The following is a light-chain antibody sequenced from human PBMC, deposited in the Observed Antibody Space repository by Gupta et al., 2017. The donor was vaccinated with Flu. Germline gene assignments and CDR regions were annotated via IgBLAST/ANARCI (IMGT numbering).Light chain of an antibody. V-gene: IGLV3-19*01. Sequence: GETVRITGTVDNLRTDYASWYQQTPGQAPVLVIHGKNKRPSGIPDRFSGSSSGNTASLTITGAQAEDEADYYCESRDGSGNLVVFGGGTKLTVL. J-gene: IGLJ2*01. CDR2: GKN. CDR3: ESRDGSGNLVV. CDR1: NLRTDY.